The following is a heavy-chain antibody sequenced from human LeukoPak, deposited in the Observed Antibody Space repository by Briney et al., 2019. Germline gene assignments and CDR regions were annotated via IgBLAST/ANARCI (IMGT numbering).Heavy chain of an antibody. Sequence: GRSLRPSCAASGFTFSSYAMHWVRQAPGKGLEWVAVISYDGSNKYYADSVKGRFTISRDNSKNTLYLQMNSLRAEDTAVYYCARDRNYHDSSGCLDYWGQGTLVTVSS. CDR1: GFTFSSYA. CDR2: ISYDGSNK. V-gene: IGHV3-30-3*01. D-gene: IGHD3-22*01. CDR3: ARDRNYHDSSGCLDY. J-gene: IGHJ4*02.